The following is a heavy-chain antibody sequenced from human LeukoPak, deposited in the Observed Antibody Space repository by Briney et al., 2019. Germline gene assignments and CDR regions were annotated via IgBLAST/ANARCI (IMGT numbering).Heavy chain of an antibody. CDR3: ARDGARDYYDRSGYFSFAFDI. J-gene: IGHJ3*02. CDR2: ISSSDSTI. CDR1: GFTFSSYG. V-gene: IGHV3-48*04. Sequence: TGGTLRLSCAASGFTFSSYGMSWVRQAPGKGLEWVSYISSSDSTIYYADSVKGRFTFSRDNAKNSLYLQMNSLRAEDTAVYYCARDGARDYYDRSGYFSFAFDIWGQGTLVTVSS. D-gene: IGHD3-22*01.